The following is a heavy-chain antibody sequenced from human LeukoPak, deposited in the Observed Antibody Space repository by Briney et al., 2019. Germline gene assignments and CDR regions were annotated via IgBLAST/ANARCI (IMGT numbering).Heavy chain of an antibody. CDR3: ARSRGWYCSSTSCLDYYGMDV. J-gene: IGHJ6*02. CDR1: GGSFSGYY. D-gene: IGHD2-2*01. CDR2: LNHSGRT. Sequence: SETLSLTCAVYGGSFSGYYWSWIRQPPGKGLEWIGELNHSGRTNYNPSLESRVTISVDTSKNQFSLKLSSVTAADTAVYYCARSRGWYCSSTSCLDYYGMDVWGQGTTVTVSS. V-gene: IGHV4-34*01.